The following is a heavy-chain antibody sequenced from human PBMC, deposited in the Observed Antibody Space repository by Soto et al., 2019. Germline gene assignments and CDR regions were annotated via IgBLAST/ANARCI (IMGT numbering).Heavy chain of an antibody. D-gene: IGHD3-22*01. Sequence: GESLKISCKGSGYSFTNYWVGWVRQMPGKGLEWMGIIYPGDSDTRYSPSFQGQVTISADKSISTAYLQWSSLKASDTAMYYYARKNYYDSSLPFDTWGQGTLVTVSS. CDR2: IYPGDSDT. CDR3: ARKNYYDSSLPFDT. J-gene: IGHJ4*02. V-gene: IGHV5-51*01. CDR1: GYSFTNYW.